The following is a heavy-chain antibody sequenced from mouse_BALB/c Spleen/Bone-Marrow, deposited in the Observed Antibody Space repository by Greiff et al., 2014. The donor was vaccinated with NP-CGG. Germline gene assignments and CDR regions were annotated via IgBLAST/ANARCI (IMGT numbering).Heavy chain of an antibody. CDR1: GFNIKDTY. CDR3: ASSGNYEGGAMDY. Sequence: EVKLMESGAELVKPGASVKLSCTASGFNIKDTYMHWVKQRPEQGLGWIGRIDPANGNTKYVPTFQGKATITADTSSNTAYLQLSSLTSEDTAVYYCASSGNYEGGAMDYWGQGISVTVSS. CDR2: IDPANGNT. D-gene: IGHD2-1*01. J-gene: IGHJ4*01. V-gene: IGHV14-3*02.